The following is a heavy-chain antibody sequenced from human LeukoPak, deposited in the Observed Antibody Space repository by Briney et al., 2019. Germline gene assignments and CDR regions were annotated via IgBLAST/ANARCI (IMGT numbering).Heavy chain of an antibody. V-gene: IGHV3-30*02. Sequence: GGSRRLSCAASGFTFSSYGMHWVRQAPGKGLEWVAVIWYDGSNKYYADSVKGRFTISRDNSKNTLYLQMNSLRAEDTAVYYCAKDNPFSKKAGKLVYYFDYWGQGTLVTVSS. CDR3: AKDNPFSKKAGKLVYYFDY. D-gene: IGHD6-19*01. J-gene: IGHJ4*02. CDR2: IWYDGSNK. CDR1: GFTFSSYG.